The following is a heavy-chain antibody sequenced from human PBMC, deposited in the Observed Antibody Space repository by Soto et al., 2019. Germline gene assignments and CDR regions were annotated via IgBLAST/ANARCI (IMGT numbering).Heavy chain of an antibody. J-gene: IGHJ4*02. Sequence: QLELVESGGGVVHPGTSLRLSCAASGFSFNRFATHWVRQAPGKGLEWVALISSDGSHEMYADSVKGRFTISRENSKNRLYLQMNNLRFEETALYFCAKDRVPVCSVVIIPYYFDVWGRGTLVTVSS. CDR2: ISSDGSHE. D-gene: IGHD3-22*01. CDR3: AKDRVPVCSVVIIPYYFDV. CDR1: GFSFNRFA. V-gene: IGHV3-30*18.